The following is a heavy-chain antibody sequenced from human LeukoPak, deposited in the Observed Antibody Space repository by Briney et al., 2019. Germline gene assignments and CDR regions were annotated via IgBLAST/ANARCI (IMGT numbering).Heavy chain of an antibody. Sequence: SLRLSCAASGFTFSTYGMHWVRQAPGKGLEWVAVIWYDGSNKYYADSVRGRFTISRDNFKNTLYLQMNSLRAEDTAVYYCARDLEIGSSSYYFDYWGQGTLVTVSS. CDR1: GFTFSTYG. J-gene: IGHJ4*02. CDR2: IWYDGSNK. D-gene: IGHD3-3*01. CDR3: ARDLEIGSSSYYFDY. V-gene: IGHV3-33*01.